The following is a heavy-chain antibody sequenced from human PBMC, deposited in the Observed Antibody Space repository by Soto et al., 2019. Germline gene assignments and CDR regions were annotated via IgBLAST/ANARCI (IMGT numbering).Heavy chain of an antibody. CDR2: IYYSGST. J-gene: IGHJ6*03. V-gene: IGHV4-39*01. CDR3: ARLGDSSRSGYYYYYYMDV. Sequence: PSETLSLTCTVSGGSISSSSYYWGWIRQPPGKGLEWIGSIYYSGSTYYNPSLKSRVTISVDTSKNQFSLKLSSVTAADTAVYYCARLGDSSRSGYYYYYYMDVWGKGTTVTVSS. D-gene: IGHD6-13*01. CDR1: GGSISSSSYY.